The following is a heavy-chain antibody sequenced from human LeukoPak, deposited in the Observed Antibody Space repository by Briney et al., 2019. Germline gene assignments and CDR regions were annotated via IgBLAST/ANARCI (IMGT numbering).Heavy chain of an antibody. Sequence: GGSLRLSCAASGFTFSSNWMHWVRQVPGKGLVWVSQINSDGSSTNYADSVKGRFTISRDNAKNTLYLQMNSLTADDTAVYYCARTEYCSPSSCKYASFWGQGTMVTVSS. CDR2: INSDGSST. CDR3: ARTEYCSPSSCKYASF. V-gene: IGHV3-74*01. D-gene: IGHD2-2*01. CDR1: GFTFSSNW. J-gene: IGHJ3*01.